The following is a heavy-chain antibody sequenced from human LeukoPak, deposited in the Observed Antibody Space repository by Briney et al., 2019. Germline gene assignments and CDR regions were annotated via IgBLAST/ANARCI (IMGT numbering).Heavy chain of an antibody. CDR2: IKQDGSEK. Sequence: GGSLRLSCAASGFTFSSSWMSWVRQAPGKGLEWVANIKQDGSEKYYVDSVKGRFTISRDNGKNSLYLQMNSLRAEDTAVYHCARDRYCSGGSCYGWFDPWGQGTLVTVSS. D-gene: IGHD2-15*01. V-gene: IGHV3-7*01. CDR3: ARDRYCSGGSCYGWFDP. J-gene: IGHJ5*02. CDR1: GFTFSSSW.